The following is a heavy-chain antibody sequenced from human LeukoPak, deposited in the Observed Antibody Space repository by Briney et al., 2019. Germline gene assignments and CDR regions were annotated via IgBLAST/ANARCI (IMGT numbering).Heavy chain of an antibody. CDR3: ARGPYTMVRGVIITYFDY. J-gene: IGHJ4*02. V-gene: IGHV3-48*04. D-gene: IGHD3-10*01. Sequence: GGSLRLSCAASGFTFSSYSMNWVRQAPGKVLEWVSYISSSSSTIYYADSVKGRFTISGDNAKNSLYLQMNSLRAEDTAVYYCARGPYTMVRGVIITYFDYWGQGTLVTVSS. CDR2: ISSSSSTI. CDR1: GFTFSSYS.